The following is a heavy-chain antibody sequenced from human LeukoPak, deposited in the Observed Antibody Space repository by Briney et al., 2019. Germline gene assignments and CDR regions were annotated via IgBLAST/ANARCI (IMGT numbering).Heavy chain of an antibody. CDR1: GYTFTGYY. J-gene: IGHJ4*02. D-gene: IGHD2-2*01. CDR3: ARDPSSIVVVPAATGTRPFDY. Sequence: ASVKVSCKASGYTFTGYYMHWVRQAPGQGLEWMGWINPNSGGTNYAQKFQGRVTMTRDTSISTAYMELSRLRSDDTAVYYCARDPSSIVVVPAATGTRPFDYWGQGTLVTVSS. V-gene: IGHV1-2*02. CDR2: INPNSGGT.